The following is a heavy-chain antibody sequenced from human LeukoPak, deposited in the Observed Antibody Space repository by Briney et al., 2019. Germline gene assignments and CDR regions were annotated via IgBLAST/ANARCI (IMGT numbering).Heavy chain of an antibody. Sequence: GGSLRLSCAASGFTFSSYWMHWVRQVPGKGLVWVSRINSDGSSTSYADSVKGRFTIPRDNAKNTLYLQMNSLRAEDTAVYYCAKRNQTAMPTPLGWGQGTLVTVSS. CDR3: AKRNQTAMPTPLG. D-gene: IGHD5-18*01. V-gene: IGHV3-74*01. J-gene: IGHJ4*02. CDR1: GFTFSSYW. CDR2: INSDGSST.